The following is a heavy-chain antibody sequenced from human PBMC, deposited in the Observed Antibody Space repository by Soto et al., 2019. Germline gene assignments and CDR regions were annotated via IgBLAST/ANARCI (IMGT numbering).Heavy chain of an antibody. D-gene: IGHD2-15*01. J-gene: IGHJ6*03. CDR3: ARHYHCSGGSCYRYYYYMDV. Sequence: PSETLSLTCTVSGGSISSSSYYWGWIRQPPGKGLEWIGSIYYSGSTYYNPSLKSRVTISVDTSKNQFSLKLSSVTAADTAVYYCARHYHCSGGSCYRYYYYMDVWGKGTTVTVSS. CDR1: GGSISSSSYY. CDR2: IYYSGST. V-gene: IGHV4-39*01.